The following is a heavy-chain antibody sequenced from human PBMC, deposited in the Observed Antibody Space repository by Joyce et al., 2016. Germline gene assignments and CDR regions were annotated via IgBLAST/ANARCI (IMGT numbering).Heavy chain of an antibody. CDR3: AKQAGTEYYFDY. D-gene: IGHD6-19*01. CDR1: GFPVSDNY. CDR2: SSSGGDT. Sequence: EVHLVESGGGLIQPGGSLRLSCAASGFPVSDNYMSWVRQAPGQGLEWVSVSSSGGDTYYADSVKGRFTISRDNSRNTLYLQMNGLRAEDTAIYYCAKQAGTEYYFDYWGPGTLIAVSS. V-gene: IGHV3-53*01. J-gene: IGHJ4*02.